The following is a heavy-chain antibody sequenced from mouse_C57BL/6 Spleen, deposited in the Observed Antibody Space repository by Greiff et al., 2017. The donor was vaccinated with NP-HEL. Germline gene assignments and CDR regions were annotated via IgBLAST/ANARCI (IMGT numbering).Heavy chain of an antibody. J-gene: IGHJ2*01. CDR2: INPSSGYT. V-gene: IGHV1-7*01. D-gene: IGHD2-2*01. Sequence: VQGVESGAELAKPGASVKLSCKASGYTFTSYWMHWVKQRPGQGLEWIGYINPSSGYTKYNQKFKDKATLTADKSSSTAYMQLSSLTYEDSAVYYCARRHMVTDFDYWGQGTTLTVSS. CDR1: GYTFTSYW. CDR3: ARRHMVTDFDY.